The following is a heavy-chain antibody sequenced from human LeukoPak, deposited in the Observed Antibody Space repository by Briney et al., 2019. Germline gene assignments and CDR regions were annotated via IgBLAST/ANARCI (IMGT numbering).Heavy chain of an antibody. D-gene: IGHD2-2*01. Sequence: ASVKVSCKASGGTFSSYAISWVRQAPGQGLEWMGGIIPIFGTANYAQKFQGRVTITADESTSTAYMELSSLRSEDTAVYYCATEMLVPDAFDIWGQGTMVTVSS. CDR2: IIPIFGTA. J-gene: IGHJ3*02. V-gene: IGHV1-69*13. CDR3: ATEMLVPDAFDI. CDR1: GGTFSSYA.